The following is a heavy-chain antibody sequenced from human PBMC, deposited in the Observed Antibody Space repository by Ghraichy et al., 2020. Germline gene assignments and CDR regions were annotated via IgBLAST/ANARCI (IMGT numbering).Heavy chain of an antibody. J-gene: IGHJ4*02. Sequence: GESLNISCKASGFSFSNSWMSWVRRSPEKGLEWVANISNAGKERYYVDSLKGRFTISRDNAKNSLFLQISRLTVDDTAVYYCAGDPKRGALDYWGQGTLVAVSA. CDR3: AGDPKRGALDY. V-gene: IGHV3-7*03. CDR1: GFSFSNSW. CDR2: ISNAGKER. D-gene: IGHD1-26*01.